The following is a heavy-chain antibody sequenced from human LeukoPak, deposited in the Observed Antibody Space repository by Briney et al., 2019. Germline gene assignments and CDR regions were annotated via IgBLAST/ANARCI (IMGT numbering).Heavy chain of an antibody. J-gene: IGHJ6*03. CDR1: GGTFSSYA. CDR3: ARDLRGGYYYYYMDV. Sequence: SVKVSCKASGGTFSSYAISWVRQAPGQGLEWMGGIIPIFGTANYAQKFQGRVTITADESTSTAYMELSSLRSEDTAVYYCARDLRGGYYYYYMDVWGKGTTVTVSS. D-gene: IGHD2-15*01. V-gene: IGHV1-69*13. CDR2: IIPIFGTA.